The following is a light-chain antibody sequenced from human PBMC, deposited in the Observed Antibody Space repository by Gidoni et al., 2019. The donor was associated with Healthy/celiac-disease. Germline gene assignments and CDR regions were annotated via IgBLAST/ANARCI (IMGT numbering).Light chain of an antibody. Sequence: DIQMTQSQSYMSASVGDRVTITCRASQSMSSYLNWYQQKPGKAPKLLIYAASSFQSGVPSRFSCSGSGTDFTLTISRLQPEVFATYYCQQSYSTSMYTFGPGTKLEIK. CDR2: AAS. CDR1: QSMSSY. CDR3: QQSYSTSMYT. V-gene: IGKV1-39*01. J-gene: IGKJ2*01.